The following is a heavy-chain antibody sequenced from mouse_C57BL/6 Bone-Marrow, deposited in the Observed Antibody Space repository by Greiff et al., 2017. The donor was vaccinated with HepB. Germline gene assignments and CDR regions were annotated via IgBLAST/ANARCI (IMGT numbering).Heavy chain of an antibody. Sequence: EVKLMESGVGLVQPGGSLKLSCAASGFTFSDYYMYWVRQTPEKRLEWVAYISNGGGSTYYPDTVKGRFTISRDNAKNTLYLQMSRLKSEDTAMYYCARLVYYAMDYWGQGTSVTVSS. J-gene: IGHJ4*01. V-gene: IGHV5-12*01. CDR3: ARLVYYAMDY. CDR2: ISNGGGST. CDR1: GFTFSDYY.